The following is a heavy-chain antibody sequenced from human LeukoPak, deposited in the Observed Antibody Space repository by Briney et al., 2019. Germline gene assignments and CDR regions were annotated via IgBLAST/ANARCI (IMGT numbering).Heavy chain of an antibody. Sequence: EGSLRLSCAASGFTFNIHAMSWVRQAPGKGLEWVSGISGSGENTFYADSVKGRFTFSRDNSKNTLYLQMNSLSADDTAIYYCAKGFYGGYSDYWGQGTLVTVSS. V-gene: IGHV3-23*01. D-gene: IGHD4-23*01. CDR2: ISGSGENT. CDR3: AKGFYGGYSDY. CDR1: GFTFNIHA. J-gene: IGHJ4*02.